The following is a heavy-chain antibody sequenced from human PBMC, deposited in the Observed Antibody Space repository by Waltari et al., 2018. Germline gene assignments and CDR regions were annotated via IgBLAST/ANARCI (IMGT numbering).Heavy chain of an antibody. D-gene: IGHD2-15*01. V-gene: IGHV4-39*01. J-gene: IGHJ6*03. CDR2: IYYSGST. Sequence: YYWGWIRQPPGKGLEWIGSIYYSGSTYYNPSLKSRVTISVDTSKNQFSLKLSSVTAADTAVYYCARLRGYCSGGSSCYYMDVWGKGTTVTVSS. CDR1: YY. CDR3: ARLRGYCSGGSSCYYMDV.